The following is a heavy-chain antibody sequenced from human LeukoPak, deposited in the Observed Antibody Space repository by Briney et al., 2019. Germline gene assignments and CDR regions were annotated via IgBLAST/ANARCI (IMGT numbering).Heavy chain of an antibody. D-gene: IGHD3-22*01. V-gene: IGHV3-30*18. J-gene: IGHJ4*02. CDR3: ANGFYDSSGYYYEYFDY. Sequence: GGSLRLSCAASGFTFSSYGMHWVRQAPGKGLEWVAVISYDGSNKYYADSVKGRFTISRDNSKNTLYLQMNSLRAEDTAVYYCANGFYDSSGYYYEYFDYWGQGTLVTVSS. CDR1: GFTFSSYG. CDR2: ISYDGSNK.